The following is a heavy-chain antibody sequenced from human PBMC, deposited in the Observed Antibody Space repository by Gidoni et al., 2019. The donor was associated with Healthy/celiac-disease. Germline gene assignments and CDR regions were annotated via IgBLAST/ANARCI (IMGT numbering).Heavy chain of an antibody. CDR3: ASGSGSYFSFDY. J-gene: IGHJ4*02. Sequence: QVQLQESGPGLVKPSETLSLTGTVSGGSISSYYLSWIRQPPGKGLEWMGYIYYSGSTNYNPSLKSRVTISVDTSKNQFSLKLSSVTAADTAVYYCASGSGSYFSFDYWGQGTLVTVSS. V-gene: IGHV4-59*01. CDR2: IYYSGST. CDR1: GGSISSYY. D-gene: IGHD1-26*01.